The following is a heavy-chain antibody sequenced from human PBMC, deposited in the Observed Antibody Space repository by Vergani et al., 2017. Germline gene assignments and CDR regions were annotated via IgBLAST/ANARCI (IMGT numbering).Heavy chain of an antibody. D-gene: IGHD6-13*01. Sequence: EVQLVESGGGLVQPGRSLRLSCAASGFTFDDYAMHWVRQAPGKGLEWVSGINWDSDSIAYADSVKGRFTIYRDNAKNSLYLQMNSLRAEEKALYYCVKDIAASGNYWYFDLWGRGTLVTVSA. CDR3: VKDIAASGNYWYFDL. CDR2: INWDSDSI. V-gene: IGHV3-9*01. CDR1: GFTFDDYA. J-gene: IGHJ2*01.